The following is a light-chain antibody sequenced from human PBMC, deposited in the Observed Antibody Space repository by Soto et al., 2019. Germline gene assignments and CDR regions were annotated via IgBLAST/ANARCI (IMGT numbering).Light chain of an antibody. CDR3: LQHNTSPLT. J-gene: IGKJ4*01. CDR1: QSISSW. V-gene: IGKV1-5*01. CDR2: DAS. Sequence: DIQMTQSPSTLSASVGDRVTITCRASQSISSWLAWYQQKPGKAPKLLIYDASSLESGVPSRFSGSGFGTEGTLTISSLQPEDCETYDGLQHNTSPLTFGGGTKVDIK.